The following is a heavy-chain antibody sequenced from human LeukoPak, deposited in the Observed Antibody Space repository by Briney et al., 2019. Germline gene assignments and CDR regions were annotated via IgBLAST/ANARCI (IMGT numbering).Heavy chain of an antibody. CDR2: KKPDGSEK. CDR3: VGCSSEKCYDAFDV. Sequence: PGGSLRLSCAASRFTLSNRWMSWVRQAPGKGLQWVANKKPDGSEKYYVDSVKGRFTISRDNPKDSLYLEMNRLRVEDTAVYYCVGCSSEKCYDAFDVWGQGTMVAGSS. V-gene: IGHV3-7*01. CDR1: RFTLSNRW. D-gene: IGHD2-2*01. J-gene: IGHJ3*01.